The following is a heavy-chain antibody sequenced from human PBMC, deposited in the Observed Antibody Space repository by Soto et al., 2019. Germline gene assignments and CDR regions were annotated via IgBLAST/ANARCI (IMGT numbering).Heavy chain of an antibody. V-gene: IGHV3-30*18. J-gene: IGHJ4*02. CDR2: ISYDGSNK. Sequence: GGSLRLSCAASGFTFSSYGMHWVRQAPGKGLEWVAVISYDGSNKYYADSVKGRFTISRDNSKNTLYLQMNSLRAEDTAVYYCAKSGPYCSSTSCYVDYWGQGTLVTVSS. CDR3: AKSGPYCSSTSCYVDY. CDR1: GFTFSSYG. D-gene: IGHD2-2*01.